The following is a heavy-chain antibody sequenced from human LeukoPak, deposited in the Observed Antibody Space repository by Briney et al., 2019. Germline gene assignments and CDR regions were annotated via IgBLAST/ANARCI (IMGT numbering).Heavy chain of an antibody. Sequence: GGSLRLSCAASGFTFDDYAMHWVRQAPGKGLEWVSLISWDGGSTYYADSVRGRFTISRDNSKNSLYLQMNSLRAEDTALYYCAKDIGRGYYYPTFDYWGQGTLVTVSS. CDR1: GFTFDDYA. J-gene: IGHJ4*02. D-gene: IGHD3-22*01. V-gene: IGHV3-43D*03. CDR3: AKDIGRGYYYPTFDY. CDR2: ISWDGGST.